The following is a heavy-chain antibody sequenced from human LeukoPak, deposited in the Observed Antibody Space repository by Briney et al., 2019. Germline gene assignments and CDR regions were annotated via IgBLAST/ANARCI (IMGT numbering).Heavy chain of an antibody. D-gene: IGHD5-12*01. CDR1: GGSISSYY. CDR3: ARHRRYSAYDLVDY. Sequence: PSETLSLTCTVSGGSISSYYWSWIRQPPGKGLEWIGYIYYSGSTNYNPSLKSRVTISVDTSKNQFSLKLSSVTAADTAMYYCARHRRYSAYDLVDYWGQGTLVTVSS. V-gene: IGHV4-59*01. J-gene: IGHJ4*02. CDR2: IYYSGST.